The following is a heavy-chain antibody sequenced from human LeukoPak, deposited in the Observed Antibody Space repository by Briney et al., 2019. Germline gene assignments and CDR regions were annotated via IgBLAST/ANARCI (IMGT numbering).Heavy chain of an antibody. D-gene: IGHD3-9*01. CDR1: GGSFSGYY. CDR2: INHSGST. J-gene: IGHJ4*02. CDR3: ARGHYDILTGSSHLDY. V-gene: IGHV4-34*01. Sequence: SETLSLTCAVYGGSFSGYYWSWIRQPPGKGLEWIGEINHSGSTNYNPSLKSGVTISVATSKNQFSLKLSSVTAADTAVYYCARGHYDILTGSSHLDYWGPGTLVTASS.